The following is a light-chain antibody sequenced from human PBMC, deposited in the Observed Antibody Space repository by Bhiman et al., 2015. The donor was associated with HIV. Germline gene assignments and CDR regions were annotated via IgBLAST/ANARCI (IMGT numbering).Light chain of an antibody. CDR1: SLRTNF. Sequence: SSELTQDPTVSVALGQTVRITCQGDSLRTNFASWYQEKPGQAPRLVLYGRDNRPSGIPDRFSTSHSIDSSSLTITGAQAEDEAEYYCISRDVTSNRVVFGGGTKLTVL. CDR2: GRD. CDR3: ISRDVTSNRVV. J-gene: IGLJ2*01. V-gene: IGLV3-19*01.